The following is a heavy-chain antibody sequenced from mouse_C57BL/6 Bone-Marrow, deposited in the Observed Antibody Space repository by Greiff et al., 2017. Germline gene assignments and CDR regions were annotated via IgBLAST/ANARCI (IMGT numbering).Heavy chain of an antibody. CDR2: FYPGSGSI. CDR1: GYTFTEYT. V-gene: IGHV1-62-2*01. CDR3: ARREGRYYDYDGGGRAMDY. D-gene: IGHD2-4*01. Sequence: VQLQQSGAELVKPGASVKLSCKASGYTFTEYTIHWVKQRSGQGLEWIGWFYPGSGSIKYNEKFKDKATLTADKSSSTVYMELSRLTSEDSAVYFCARREGRYYDYDGGGRAMDYWGQGTSVTVSS. J-gene: IGHJ4*01.